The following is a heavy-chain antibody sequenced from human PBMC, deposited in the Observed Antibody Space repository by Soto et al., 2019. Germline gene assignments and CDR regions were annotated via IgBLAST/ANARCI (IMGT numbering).Heavy chain of an antibody. CDR3: ALYEGIAVAAWFDP. J-gene: IGHJ5*02. Sequence: ASVKVSCKASGYTFTSYGISWVRQAPGQGLEWMGWISAYNGNTNYAQKLQGRVTMTTDTSTSTAYMELRSLRSDDTAVYYCALYEGIAVAAWFDPWGQGTLVTVSS. V-gene: IGHV1-18*01. D-gene: IGHD6-19*01. CDR2: ISAYNGNT. CDR1: GYTFTSYG.